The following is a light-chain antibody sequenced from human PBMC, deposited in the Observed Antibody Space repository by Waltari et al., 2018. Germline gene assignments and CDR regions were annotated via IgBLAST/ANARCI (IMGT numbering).Light chain of an antibody. J-gene: IGKJ1*01. CDR1: QTVGTY. CDR2: HAS. V-gene: IGKV3-20*01. CDR3: QNHERLPAM. Sequence: EIVLTQSPGTLSLSPGERATLSCRASQTVGTYLAWYQQKPGQAPRLLIYHASSRATGIPDRFCGSGAGTDFSLTTSRLEPEDFAVYYCQNHERLPAMFGQGTNVEIK.